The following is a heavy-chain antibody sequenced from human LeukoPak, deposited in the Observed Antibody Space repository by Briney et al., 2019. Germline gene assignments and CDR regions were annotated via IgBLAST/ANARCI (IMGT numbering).Heavy chain of an antibody. D-gene: IGHD6-13*01. CDR3: AKDSAAAYYYFDY. J-gene: IGHJ4*02. Sequence: GGSLRLSCAASGFTFSSYVMSWVRQAPGKGLEWVSTISVSGDTTYYADSVKGRFTISRDSSKNTLYLQMNSLRAEDTALYYCAKDSAAAYYYFDYWGQGTLVTVSS. CDR1: GFTFSSYV. V-gene: IGHV3-23*01. CDR2: ISVSGDTT.